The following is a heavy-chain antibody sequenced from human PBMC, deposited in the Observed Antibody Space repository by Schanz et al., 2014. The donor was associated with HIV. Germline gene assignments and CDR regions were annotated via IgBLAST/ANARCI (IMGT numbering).Heavy chain of an antibody. CDR1: RFTFSNYA. J-gene: IGHJ1*01. CDR3: AKDTTAAGRGYFQH. V-gene: IGHV3-23*01. CDR2: ISGGGGST. Sequence: EVQLLESGGGLVQPGGSLRLSCAASRFTFSNYAMIWVRQAPGKGLEWVSGISGGGGSTYYTDSVKGRFTISRDNSKNTLYLQMNSLRAEDTAVYYCAKDTTAAGRGYFQHWGQGTLVTVSS. D-gene: IGHD6-13*01.